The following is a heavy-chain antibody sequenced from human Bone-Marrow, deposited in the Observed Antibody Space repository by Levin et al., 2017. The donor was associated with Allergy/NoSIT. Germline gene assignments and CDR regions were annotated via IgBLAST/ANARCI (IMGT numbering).Heavy chain of an antibody. CDR3: ARNGYKNRNYFDY. J-gene: IGHJ4*02. V-gene: IGHV1-8*01. CDR1: GYTFTSYD. Sequence: GESLKISCKASGYTFTSYDINLVRQATGQGLEWMGWMNPNSGNTGYAQKFQGRVTMTRNTSISTAYMELSSLRSEDTAVYYCARNGYKNRNYFDYWGQGTLVTVSS. CDR2: MNPNSGNT. D-gene: IGHD5-24*01.